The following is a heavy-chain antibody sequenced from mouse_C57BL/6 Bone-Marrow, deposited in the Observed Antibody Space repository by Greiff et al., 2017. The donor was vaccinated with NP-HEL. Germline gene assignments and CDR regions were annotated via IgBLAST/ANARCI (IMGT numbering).Heavy chain of an antibody. J-gene: IGHJ2*01. V-gene: IGHV1-18*01. CDR2: INPNNGGT. D-gene: IGHD2-3*01. CDR1: GYTFTDSN. Sequence: EVQLVESGPELVKPGASVKIPCKASGYTFTDSNMDWVKQSHGKSLEWIGDINPNNGGTISNQKFKGKATLTVDKSSSTAYMELRSLTSEDTAVYYCARSWGYDGYLGDYWGQGTTLTVSS. CDR3: ARSWGYDGYLGDY.